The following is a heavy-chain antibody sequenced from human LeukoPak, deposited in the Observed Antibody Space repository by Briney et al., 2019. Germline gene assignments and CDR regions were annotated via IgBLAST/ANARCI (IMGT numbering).Heavy chain of an antibody. D-gene: IGHD3-10*01. Sequence: ASVKVSCKACGYIFTGYYFHWVGQAPAQELEWMGWINPNSGGTNYAQKFQERLVIARDTPISTAAMEPSRLPSGDAASYYFARSYGSGSDYYFDYWGQGTLVTVSS. J-gene: IGHJ4*02. CDR3: ARSYGSGSDYYFDY. CDR2: INPNSGGT. CDR1: GYIFTGYY. V-gene: IGHV1-2*02.